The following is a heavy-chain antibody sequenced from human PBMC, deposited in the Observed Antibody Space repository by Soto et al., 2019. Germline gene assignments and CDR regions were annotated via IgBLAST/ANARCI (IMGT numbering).Heavy chain of an antibody. Sequence: PGGSLRLSCVASGFDFRSYEMNWVGQAPGKGLEWVSNIRANGESIYYADSVKGRVSVSRDNAKNSLFLEMNSLRVDDTAVYYCARETLRDAIDIWGQGTMVTVSS. CDR2: IRANGESI. CDR3: ARETLRDAIDI. J-gene: IGHJ3*02. V-gene: IGHV3-48*03. CDR1: GFDFRSYE.